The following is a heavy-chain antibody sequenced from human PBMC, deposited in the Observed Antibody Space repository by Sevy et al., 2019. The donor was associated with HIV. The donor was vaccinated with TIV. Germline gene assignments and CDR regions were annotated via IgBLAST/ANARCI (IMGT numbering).Heavy chain of an antibody. D-gene: IGHD1-1*01. J-gene: IGHJ6*02. CDR3: ARGPMQTGTTSGYYYYGMDV. CDR2: IIPIFGTA. V-gene: IGHV1-69*13. CDR1: GGTFSSYA. Sequence: ASVKVSCKASGGTFSSYAISWVRQAPGQGLEWMGGIIPIFGTANYAQKLQGRVTITADESTSTAYMELSSLRSEDTAVYYCARGPMQTGTTSGYYYYGMDVWGQGTTVTVSS.